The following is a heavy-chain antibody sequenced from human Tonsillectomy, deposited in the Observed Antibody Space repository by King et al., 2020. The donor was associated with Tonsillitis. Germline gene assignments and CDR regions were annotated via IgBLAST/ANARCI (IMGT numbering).Heavy chain of an antibody. D-gene: IGHD4-23*01. J-gene: IGHJ6*02. CDR3: AREDYGGPQDV. CDR1: GGSISSYY. Sequence: VQLQESGPGLVKPSETLSLTCTVSGGSISSYYWSWLRQPPGKGLEWIGYIFYSGSTNYNPSLKSRVTISVDTSKNQFSLKLSSVTAADTAVYYCAREDYGGPQDVWGQGTTVTVSS. CDR2: IFYSGST. V-gene: IGHV4-59*01.